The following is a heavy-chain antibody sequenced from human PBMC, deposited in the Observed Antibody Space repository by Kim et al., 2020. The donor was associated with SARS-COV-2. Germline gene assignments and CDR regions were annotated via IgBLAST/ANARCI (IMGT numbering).Heavy chain of an antibody. V-gene: IGHV3-30*18. CDR2: ISSDGRNK. CDR3: AKDDLAAAWGGYYYYGMGV. D-gene: IGHD6-13*01. J-gene: IGHJ6*02. CDR1: GFTFSSYG. Sequence: GGSLRLSCAASGFTFSSYGMHWVRQAPGKGLEWVAVISSDGRNKYYADSVKGRFTISRDNSKNTLYLQMNSLRAEDTSVYYCAKDDLAAAWGGYYYYGMGVWGQETTVTVSS.